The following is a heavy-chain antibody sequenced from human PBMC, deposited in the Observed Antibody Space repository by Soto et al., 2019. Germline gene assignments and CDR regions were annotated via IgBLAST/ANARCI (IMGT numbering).Heavy chain of an antibody. J-gene: IGHJ6*02. D-gene: IGHD2-2*01. Sequence: QVQLVQSGPEMKKPGASLKVSCKASGYTFTTYSIHWVRQAPGQRLEWMGWIHAGKGDTESSQKFQGRVTITRDTSASTAYMELRSLRSEDTAVYYCARASCSSTSCYNYYPAGMDVWGQGTTVTVS. CDR2: IHAGKGDT. V-gene: IGHV1-3*01. CDR1: GYTFTTYS. CDR3: ARASCSSTSCYNYYPAGMDV.